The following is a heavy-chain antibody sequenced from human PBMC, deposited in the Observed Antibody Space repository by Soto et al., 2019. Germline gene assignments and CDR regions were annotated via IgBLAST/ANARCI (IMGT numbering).Heavy chain of an antibody. J-gene: IGHJ3*01. CDR2: VIPLFGAP. Sequence: QVHLAQSGAEMKKPGSSMRVSCEASGGAISTSVIGWVRQAPGQGLEWMGGVIPLFGAPSYPQKFQGRVTISADESFSTVYLELTSLKSEDTATYYCARDPRTGWAHAAFDVWGPGTLIIVSS. CDR3: ARDPRTGWAHAAFDV. CDR1: GGAISTSV. D-gene: IGHD2-8*02. V-gene: IGHV1-69*01.